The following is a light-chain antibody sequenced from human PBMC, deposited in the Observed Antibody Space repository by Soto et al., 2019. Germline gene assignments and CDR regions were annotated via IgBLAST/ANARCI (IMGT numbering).Light chain of an antibody. CDR2: AAS. Sequence: DIQMTQSPSSVSASVGDRVTITCRASQRISYWLAWYQQKPGRAPELLISAASNLQSGVPSRFSGSGSGTDFTLTISSLQPEDFATYYCQQANSFPLTFVGGTKVEIK. CDR3: QQANSFPLT. CDR1: QRISYW. V-gene: IGKV1-12*01. J-gene: IGKJ4*01.